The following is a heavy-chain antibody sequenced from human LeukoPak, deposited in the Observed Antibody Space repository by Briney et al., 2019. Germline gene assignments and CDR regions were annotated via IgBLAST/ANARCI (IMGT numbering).Heavy chain of an antibody. CDR3: AGDPAGDYVSNWFDP. J-gene: IGHJ5*02. V-gene: IGHV3-21*01. CDR2: ISSSSSYI. CDR1: GFTFSSYS. Sequence: GGSLRLSCAASGFTFSSYSMNWVRQAPGKGLEWVSSISSSSSYIYYADSVKGRFTISRDNAKNSLYLQMNSLRAEDTAVYYCAGDPAGDYVSNWFDPWGQGTLVTVSS. D-gene: IGHD4-17*01.